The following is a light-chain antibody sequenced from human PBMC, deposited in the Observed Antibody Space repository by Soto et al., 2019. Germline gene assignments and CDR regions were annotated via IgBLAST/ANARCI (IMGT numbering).Light chain of an antibody. V-gene: IGLV2-14*03. CDR3: SSKRSSNTYV. J-gene: IGLJ1*01. CDR1: SSDVGGYNY. Sequence: QSALTQPASVSGSRGQSLTISCTGTSSDVGGYNYVSWYQQHPGKAPKLIIFDVSRRPSGVSDRFSGSKSGDTASLTISGLQAEDEADYYCSSKRSSNTYVFGTGTKVTVL. CDR2: DVS.